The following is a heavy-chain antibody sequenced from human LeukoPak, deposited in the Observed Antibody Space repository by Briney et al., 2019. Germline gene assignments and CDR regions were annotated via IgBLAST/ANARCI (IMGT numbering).Heavy chain of an antibody. CDR1: GVTFSNYW. J-gene: IGHJ4*02. CDR2: ITSSSSYI. Sequence: GGSLRLSCEVSGVTFSNYWTNWVRQPPGGGLEWVSSITSSSSYIYYADSMKGRFTISRDNAKNSLYLQMNGLRAEDTAVYYCARGNYGSGSYQVNWGQGTLVTVSS. CDR3: ARGNYGSGSYQVN. V-gene: IGHV3-21*01. D-gene: IGHD3-10*01.